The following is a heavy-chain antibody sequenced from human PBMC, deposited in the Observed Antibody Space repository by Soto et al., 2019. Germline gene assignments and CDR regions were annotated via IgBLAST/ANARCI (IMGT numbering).Heavy chain of an antibody. CDR2: IYYSGST. CDR3: ARDHGYYYGSGSYSDYYGMDV. J-gene: IGHJ6*02. D-gene: IGHD3-10*01. CDR1: GGSISSYY. Sequence: QVQLQESGPGLVKPSETLSLTCTVSGGSISSYYWSWIRQPPGKGLEWIGYIYYSGSTNYNPSLKSRVTISVDTSKNLSSLKLSSVTAADTAVYYCARDHGYYYGSGSYSDYYGMDVWGQGTTVTVSS. V-gene: IGHV4-59*01.